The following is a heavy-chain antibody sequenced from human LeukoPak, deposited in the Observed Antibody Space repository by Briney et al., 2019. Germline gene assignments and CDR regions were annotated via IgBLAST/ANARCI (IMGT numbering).Heavy chain of an antibody. J-gene: IGHJ4*02. Sequence: PGGSLRLSCAASGFTFSSYWMSWVRQAPGKGLEWVSYISTTGSSIYYADSVKGRFTISRDNVKNLLYLQMNSLRAEDTAVYYCARVQRGIAVALDYWGQGTLVTVSS. V-gene: IGHV3-48*04. D-gene: IGHD6-19*01. CDR2: ISTTGSSI. CDR1: GFTFSSYW. CDR3: ARVQRGIAVALDY.